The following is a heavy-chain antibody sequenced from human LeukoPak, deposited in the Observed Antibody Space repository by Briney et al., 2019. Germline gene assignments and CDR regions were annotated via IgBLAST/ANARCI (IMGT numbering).Heavy chain of an antibody. CDR2: IYHSGGT. Sequence: SETLSLTCAVSGGSISSSNWWSWVRQPPGKGLEWIGEIYHSGGTNYNPSLKSRVTISVDKSKNQFSLKLSSVTAADTAVYYCARASSSGSYLDYWGQGTLVTVSS. J-gene: IGHJ4*02. D-gene: IGHD1-26*01. CDR1: GGSISSSNW. CDR3: ARASSSGSYLDY. V-gene: IGHV4-4*02.